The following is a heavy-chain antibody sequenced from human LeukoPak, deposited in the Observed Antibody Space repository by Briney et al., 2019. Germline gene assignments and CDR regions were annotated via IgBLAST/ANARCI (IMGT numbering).Heavy chain of an antibody. CDR3: ARVGSGWYGGEFDY. D-gene: IGHD6-19*01. J-gene: IGHJ4*02. CDR2: ISAYNGNT. V-gene: IGHV1-18*01. Sequence: ASVRVSCKASGYIFITYGIGWVRQAPGRGLEWMGWISAYNGNTNYAQKLQGRVTMTTDTSTSTAYMELRSLRSDDTAVYYCARVGSGWYGGEFDYWGQGTLVTVSS. CDR1: GYIFITYG.